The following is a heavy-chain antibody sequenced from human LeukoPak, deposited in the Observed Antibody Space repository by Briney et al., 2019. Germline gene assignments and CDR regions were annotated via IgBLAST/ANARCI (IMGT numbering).Heavy chain of an antibody. CDR1: GGSISSGGYS. CDR2: INHSGST. CDR3: ARGPRLQKTPFDY. Sequence: SETLSLTCAVSGGSISSGGYSWSWIRQPPGKGLEWIGEINHSGSTNYNPSLKSRVTISVDTSKNQFSLKLSSVTAADTAVYYCARGPRLQKTPFDYWGQGTLVTVSS. V-gene: IGHV4-30-2*01. J-gene: IGHJ4*02. D-gene: IGHD6-25*01.